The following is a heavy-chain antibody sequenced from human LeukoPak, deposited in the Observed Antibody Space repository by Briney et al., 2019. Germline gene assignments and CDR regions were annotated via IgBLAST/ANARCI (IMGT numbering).Heavy chain of an antibody. CDR2: ISGSGGST. J-gene: IGHJ4*02. D-gene: IGHD1-26*01. CDR1: GFTFSSYA. Sequence: EGSLRLSCAASGFTFSSYAMSWVRQAPGKGLEWVSAISGSGGSTYYADSVKGRFTISRDNSKNTLYLQMNSLRAEDTAVYYCAKDRQYSGSYEGNFDYWGQGTLVTVSS. CDR3: AKDRQYSGSYEGNFDY. V-gene: IGHV3-23*01.